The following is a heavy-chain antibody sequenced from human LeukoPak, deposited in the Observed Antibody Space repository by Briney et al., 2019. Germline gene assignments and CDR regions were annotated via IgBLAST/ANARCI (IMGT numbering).Heavy chain of an antibody. V-gene: IGHV1-69*05. D-gene: IGHD3-3*01. CDR3: ARDGQGQDFWSGYYTSNWFDP. CDR2: IIPIFGTA. J-gene: IGHJ5*02. Sequence: ASVKVSCKASGGTFSSYAISWVRQAPGQGLEWMGGIIPIFGTANYAQKFQGRVTMTRDTSTSTVYMELSSLRSEDTAVYYCARDGQGQDFWSGYYTSNWFDPWGQGTLVTVSS. CDR1: GGTFSSYA.